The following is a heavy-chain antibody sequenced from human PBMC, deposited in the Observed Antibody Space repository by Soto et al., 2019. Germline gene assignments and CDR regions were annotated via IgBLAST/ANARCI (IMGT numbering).Heavy chain of an antibody. CDR2: FDPEDAET. Sequence: QVHLVQSGAEVKTPGASVKVSCKVSGYTLTGTSMHWVRQSPGKGLEWMGGFDPEDAETFYAQKFQGRVTMTEDSSTDTAYMELTNLTSAVTAIYFCTSLNPYFDFWGQGTPVTVSS. J-gene: IGHJ4*02. CDR1: GYTLTGTS. CDR3: TSLNPYFDF. V-gene: IGHV1-24*01.